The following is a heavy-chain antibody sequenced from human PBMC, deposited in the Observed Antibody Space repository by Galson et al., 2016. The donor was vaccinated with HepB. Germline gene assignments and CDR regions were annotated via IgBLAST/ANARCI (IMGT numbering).Heavy chain of an antibody. V-gene: IGHV4-39*01. Sequence: ETLSLTCTVSGGSISSSSYYWGWIRQPPGKGLEWIGSIYYSGSTYYNPSLKSRVTISVDTSKNQFSLKLSSVTAADTAVYYCAGHYRMGGFDPWGQGTLVTVSS. CDR2: IYYSGST. J-gene: IGHJ5*02. D-gene: IGHD1-14*01. CDR1: GGSISSSSYY. CDR3: AGHYRMGGFDP.